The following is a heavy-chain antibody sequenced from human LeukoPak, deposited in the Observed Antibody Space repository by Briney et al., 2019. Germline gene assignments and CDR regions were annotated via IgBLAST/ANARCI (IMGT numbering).Heavy chain of an antibody. D-gene: IGHD3-10*01. V-gene: IGHV4-39*07. J-gene: IGHJ4*02. CDR1: GGSISSSSYY. CDR2: IYYSGST. Sequence: SETLSLTCTVSGGSISSSSYYWGWIRQPPGKGLEWIGSIYYSGSTYYNPSLKSRVTISVDKSKNQFSLKLSSVTAADTAVYYCARDKRFGELPLFDYWGQGTLVTVSS. CDR3: ARDKRFGELPLFDY.